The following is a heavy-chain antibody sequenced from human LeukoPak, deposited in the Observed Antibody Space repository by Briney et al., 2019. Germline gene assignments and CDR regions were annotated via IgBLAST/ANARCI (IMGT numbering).Heavy chain of an antibody. Sequence: GGSLRLSCAASGFTFSSYWMSWVRQAPGKGLEWVANIKQDGSERYYVDSVKGRFTISRDNAKNSRYLQMNNLRAVDTAVYYCARGPSGGNGFSYWGLGTLVTVSS. V-gene: IGHV3-7*04. J-gene: IGHJ4*02. CDR2: IKQDGSER. CDR3: ARGPSGGNGFSY. CDR1: GFTFSSYW. D-gene: IGHD2-15*01.